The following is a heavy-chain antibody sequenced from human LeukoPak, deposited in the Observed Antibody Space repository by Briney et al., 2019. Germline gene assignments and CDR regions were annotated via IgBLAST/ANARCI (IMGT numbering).Heavy chain of an antibody. CDR2: ISYDGSNE. CDR1: GFTFSRYG. CDR3: VRGNSGSRTTPFDY. D-gene: IGHD6-19*01. Sequence: GGSLRLSCAASGFTFSRYGMHWVRQAPGKGLEWVAVISYDGSNEYYADSVKGRFTISRDNSNNTLYLQMTSLRAEDTAVYYCVRGNSGSRTTPFDYWGQGTLVTVSS. V-gene: IGHV3-30*03. J-gene: IGHJ4*02.